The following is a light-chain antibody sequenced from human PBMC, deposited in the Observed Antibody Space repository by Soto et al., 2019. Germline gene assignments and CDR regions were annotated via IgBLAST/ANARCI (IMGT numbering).Light chain of an antibody. J-gene: IGLJ1*01. Sequence: QSALAQPASVSGSPGQSVTISCTGTFSDIGGYDSVSWYQQHSGKAPKLIIYEVTDRPSGVSNRFSGSKSGNTASLTISGLQAEDEADYHCSSFARNNSFVVVGTGTKVTVL. CDR3: SSFARNNSFVV. CDR1: FSDIGGYDS. CDR2: EVT. V-gene: IGLV2-14*01.